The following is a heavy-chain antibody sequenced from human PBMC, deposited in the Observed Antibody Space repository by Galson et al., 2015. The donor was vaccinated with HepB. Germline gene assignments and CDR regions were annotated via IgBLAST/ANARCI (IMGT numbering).Heavy chain of an antibody. D-gene: IGHD2-21*02. Sequence: SVKVSCKASGYIFSDFFIHWVRQAPGQGLEWMGWINPVSGDRKYAQKFQGRVTMTRDTSIKTAYMELSSLRSDDTALFYYARAYCGGDCYSSFDYWGQGTLVTVSS. V-gene: IGHV1-2*02. CDR2: INPVSGDR. CDR3: ARAYCGGDCYSSFDY. CDR1: GYIFSDFF. J-gene: IGHJ4*02.